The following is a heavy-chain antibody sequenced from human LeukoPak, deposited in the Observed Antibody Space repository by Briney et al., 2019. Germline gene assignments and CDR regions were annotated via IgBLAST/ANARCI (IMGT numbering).Heavy chain of an antibody. Sequence: GGSLRLSCAASGFTFSDYSMNWVRQAPGKGLEWVSYITSSSSTMYYADSVKGRFTISRDNAKNSLYLQMNSLRDEDTAVYYCATTYAGSGSYSFDYWGQGTLVTASS. CDR1: GFTFSDYS. V-gene: IGHV3-48*02. CDR3: ATTYAGSGSYSFDY. J-gene: IGHJ4*02. CDR2: ITSSSSTM. D-gene: IGHD3-10*01.